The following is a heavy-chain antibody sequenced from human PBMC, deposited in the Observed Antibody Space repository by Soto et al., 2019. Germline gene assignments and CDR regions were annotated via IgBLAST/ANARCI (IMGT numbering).Heavy chain of an antibody. D-gene: IGHD2-21*02. CDR2: IYPGDSAT. CDR3: ARHGHGGHSFDY. V-gene: IGHV5-51*01. Sequence: EVQLVQSGAEVKKPGESMKISCKTSGYSFSTYWIGWVRQVPGKGLEWMGIIYPGDSATKYSTSFQGHVTMSADQSMTTAYLQWNARKASDTATYYCARHGHGGHSFDYWGQGTRVTVPS. CDR1: GYSFSTYW. J-gene: IGHJ4*02.